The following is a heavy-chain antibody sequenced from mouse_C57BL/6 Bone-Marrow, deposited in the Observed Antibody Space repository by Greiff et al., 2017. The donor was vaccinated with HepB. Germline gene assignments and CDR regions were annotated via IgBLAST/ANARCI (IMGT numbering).Heavy chain of an antibody. CDR1: GYTFTSYW. CDR2: IDPSDSYT. Sequence: QVQLQQPGAELVMPGASVKLSCKASGYTFTSYWMHWVKQRPGQGLEWIGEIDPSDSYTNYNQKFKGKSTLTVDKSSSTAYMQLSSLTSEDSAVYYCARRGYYDGYYLDYWGQGTTLTVSS. CDR3: ARRGYYDGYYLDY. J-gene: IGHJ2*01. D-gene: IGHD2-3*01. V-gene: IGHV1-69*01.